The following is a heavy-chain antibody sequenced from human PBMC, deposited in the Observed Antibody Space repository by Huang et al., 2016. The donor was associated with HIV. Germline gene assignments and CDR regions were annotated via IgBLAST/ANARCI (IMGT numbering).Heavy chain of an antibody. D-gene: IGHD5-18*01. J-gene: IGHJ6*03. Sequence: QVQLVQSGAEVKKPGASVKVSCKASGYTFSSFGISWVRQAPGQGLEWVGWISVYNGNTKFAQKFQGRLPMTTDTSTSTAYMERRSLRSDDTAVYYCARGGGIQLWLLGYYYMDVWGNGTTVTVSS. CDR2: ISVYNGNT. V-gene: IGHV1-18*01. CDR1: GYTFSSFG. CDR3: ARGGGIQLWLLGYYYMDV.